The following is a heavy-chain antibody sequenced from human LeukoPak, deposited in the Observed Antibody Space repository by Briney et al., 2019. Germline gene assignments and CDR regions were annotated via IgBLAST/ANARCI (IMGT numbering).Heavy chain of an antibody. CDR3: AKTAVAGSMDV. D-gene: IGHD6-19*01. CDR2: INADGSKK. J-gene: IGHJ6*02. V-gene: IGHV3-7*01. CDR1: GFTFSYFW. Sequence: GGSLRLSCAVSGFTFSYFWMTWVRQAPGKGLEWVANINADGSKKTYVDSVKGRFTISRDNSKNTLYLQMNSLRAEDTAVYYCAKTAVAGSMDVWGQGTTVTVSS.